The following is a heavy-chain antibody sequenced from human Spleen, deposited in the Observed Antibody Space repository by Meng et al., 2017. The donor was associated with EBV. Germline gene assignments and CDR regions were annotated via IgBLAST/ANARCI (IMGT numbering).Heavy chain of an antibody. V-gene: IGHV4-30-2*01. CDR2: NYDRGSA. D-gene: IGHD4-17*01. Sequence: EPGQGAVKLSQTLSLTFAASGGSISTCCYSWSWNRQATGKGLEWIGYNYDRGSAYYNPSLKSRVSISVDRSKNQFSLKLTSVTAADTAVYFCARYGEYVRFDYWGQGTLVTVSS. CDR1: GGSISTCCYS. J-gene: IGHJ4*02. CDR3: ARYGEYVRFDY.